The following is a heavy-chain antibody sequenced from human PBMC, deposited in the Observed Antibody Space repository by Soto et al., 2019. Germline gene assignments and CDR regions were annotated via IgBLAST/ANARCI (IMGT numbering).Heavy chain of an antibody. CDR1: GGSITSGGYY. CDR2: IFYTGTT. V-gene: IGHV4-31*03. Sequence: TLSLTCTVSGGSITSGGYYWNWIRQHPGKGLEWIGYIFYTGTTRYNSALQSRVSISVDSTKNHFSLKLTSVTAADTAVYYCXRDTTLFGVALQTGFDPWGQGTLVTVSS. D-gene: IGHD3-3*01. J-gene: IGHJ5*02. CDR3: XRDTTLFGVALQTGFDP.